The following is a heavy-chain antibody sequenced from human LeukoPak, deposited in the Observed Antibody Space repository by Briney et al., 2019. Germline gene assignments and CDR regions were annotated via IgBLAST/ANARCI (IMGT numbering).Heavy chain of an antibody. V-gene: IGHV3-21*01. J-gene: IGHJ4*02. CDR2: ISSSSSYI. CDR3: ARNSFPTPFDS. Sequence: GGSLRLSCAASGFTFSSYSMNWVRQAPGKGLEWVSSISSSSSYIYYADSVKGRFTISRDNAKNSLYLQMNSLRADDTAVYYCARNSFPTPFDSWGQGTLVTVSS. D-gene: IGHD5-18*01. CDR1: GFTFSSYS.